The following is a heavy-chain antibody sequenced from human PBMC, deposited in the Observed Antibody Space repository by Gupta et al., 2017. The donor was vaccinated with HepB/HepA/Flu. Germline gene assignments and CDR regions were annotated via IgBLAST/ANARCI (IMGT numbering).Heavy chain of an antibody. J-gene: IGHJ4*02. D-gene: IGHD2-21*01. Sequence: QVQLQESGPGLVKPSQTLSLTCTVSGGSISSGGYYWSWIRQHPGKGLEWIGYIYYSGSTYYNPSLKIRVTISVDTSKNQFSLKLSSVTAADTAVYYCARVRVVIAIQTEEFDYWGQGTLVTVSS. CDR2: IYYSGST. CDR1: GGSISSGGYY. V-gene: IGHV4-31*03. CDR3: ARVRVVIAIQTEEFDY.